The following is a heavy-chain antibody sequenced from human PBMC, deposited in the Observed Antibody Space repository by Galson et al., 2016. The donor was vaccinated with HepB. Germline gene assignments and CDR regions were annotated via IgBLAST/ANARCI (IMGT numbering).Heavy chain of an antibody. V-gene: IGHV4-31*03. CDR3: ARMVYGDAYYFDY. Sequence: TLSLTCTVSGGSISSGGYYWSWIRQHPGKGLEWIGYIYYSGSTYYNPSLKSRVTISVDTSKNQFSLKLSSVTAADTAVYYCARMVYGDAYYFDYWGQGTLGTVSS. J-gene: IGHJ4*02. CDR1: GGSISSGGYY. D-gene: IGHD4-17*01. CDR2: IYYSGST.